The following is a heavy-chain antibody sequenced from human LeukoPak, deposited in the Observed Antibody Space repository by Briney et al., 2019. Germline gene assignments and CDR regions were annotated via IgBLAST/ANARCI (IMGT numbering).Heavy chain of an antibody. CDR3: AGDPFNGYDPNFDY. V-gene: IGHV3-7*04. J-gene: IGHJ4*02. CDR1: GFTFGDYW. Sequence: PGGSLRLSCAASGFTFGDYWMTWVRQAPGKGLEWVASIKQDGNEIYYLDSVKGRFTISRDNAENSLYLQMNSLREEDTAVYYCAGDPFNGYDPNFDYWGQGTLLTVSS. CDR2: IKQDGNEI. D-gene: IGHD5-12*01.